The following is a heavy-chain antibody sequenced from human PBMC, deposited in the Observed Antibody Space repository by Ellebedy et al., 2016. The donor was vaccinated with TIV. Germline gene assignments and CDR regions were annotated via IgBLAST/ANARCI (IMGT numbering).Heavy chain of an antibody. V-gene: IGHV1-18*01. J-gene: IGHJ4*02. Sequence: AASVKVSCKGSGYTFSNYEIAWVRQSPGQGLEWMGWIYNGNTYYTQKLQGRVTMTTDTSTSTAYMELRGLRSDDTAMYFCARNGGGLGYWGQGTLVTVSS. CDR1: GYTFSNYE. CDR3: ARNGGGLGY. D-gene: IGHD2-8*01. CDR2: IYNGNT.